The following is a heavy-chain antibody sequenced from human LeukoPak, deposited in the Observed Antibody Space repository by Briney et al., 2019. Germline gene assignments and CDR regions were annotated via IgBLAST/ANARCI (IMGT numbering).Heavy chain of an antibody. CDR2: ISGSGGST. Sequence: GLEWVSAISGSGGSTYYADSVKGWFTISRDNSKNTLYLQMNSLRAEDTAVYYCAKDKGLDYWGQGTLVTVSS. V-gene: IGHV3-23*01. J-gene: IGHJ4*02. CDR3: AKDKGLDY.